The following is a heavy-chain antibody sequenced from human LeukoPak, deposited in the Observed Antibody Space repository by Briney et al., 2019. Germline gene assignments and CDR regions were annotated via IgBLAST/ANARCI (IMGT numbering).Heavy chain of an antibody. J-gene: IGHJ3*02. CDR1: GGSISSSSYY. Sequence: SETLSLTCTVSGGSISSSSYYWGWIRQPPGKGLEWIGSVYYSGSTHYNPSLKSQVTISVDTSKNHFSLKLSSVTAADTAVYYCARNINKNLAFDIWGQGTMVTVSS. CDR3: ARNINKNLAFDI. CDR2: VYYSGST. V-gene: IGHV4-39*02.